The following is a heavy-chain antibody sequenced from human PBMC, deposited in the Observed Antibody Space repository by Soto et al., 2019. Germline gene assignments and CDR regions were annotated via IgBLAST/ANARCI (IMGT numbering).Heavy chain of an antibody. CDR3: ARGSRGHCSSTSCRDSKEHNWFDP. Sequence: GASVKVSCKASGYTFTGYYMHWVRQAPGQGLEWMGWINPNSGGTNYAQKFQGWVTMTRDTSISTAYMELSRLRSDDTAVYYCARGSRGHCSSTSCRDSKEHNWFDPWGQGTLVTGSS. J-gene: IGHJ5*02. CDR2: INPNSGGT. V-gene: IGHV1-2*04. D-gene: IGHD2-2*01. CDR1: GYTFTGYY.